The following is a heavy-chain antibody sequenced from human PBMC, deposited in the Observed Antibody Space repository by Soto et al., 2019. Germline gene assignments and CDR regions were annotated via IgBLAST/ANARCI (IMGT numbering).Heavy chain of an antibody. CDR1: GFTFTSSA. Sequence: QMQLVQSGPEVKKPGTSVKVSCKASGFTFTSSAVQWVRQARGQRLEWIGWIVVGSGNTNYAQKFQERVTITRDMSTSTAYMELSSLRSEDTAVYYCAADTAHCSGGNCYSGDYWGQGTLVTVSS. V-gene: IGHV1-58*01. CDR2: IVVGSGNT. CDR3: AADTAHCSGGNCYSGDY. D-gene: IGHD2-15*01. J-gene: IGHJ4*02.